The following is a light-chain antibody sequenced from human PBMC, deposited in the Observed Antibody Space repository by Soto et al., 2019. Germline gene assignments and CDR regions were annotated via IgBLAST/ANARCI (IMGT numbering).Light chain of an antibody. CDR3: QQYNTFLT. Sequence: DIQMTQSPTTLSASVGDRVTTTCRASHSIIKWLAWYQQKPGKAPNLLIYEASTLQSGVPSKFSGSGSGTEFTLTISSLQPDDSATYYCQQYNTFLTFGGGTKVDIK. V-gene: IGKV1-5*03. J-gene: IGKJ4*01. CDR1: HSIIKW. CDR2: EAS.